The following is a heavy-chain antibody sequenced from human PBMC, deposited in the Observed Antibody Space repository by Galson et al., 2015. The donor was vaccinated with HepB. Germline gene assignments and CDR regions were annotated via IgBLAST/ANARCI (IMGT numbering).Heavy chain of an antibody. V-gene: IGHV1-69*13. D-gene: IGHD3-22*01. Sequence: SVKVSCKASGGTFSSYAISWVRQAPGQGLEWMGGIIPIFGTANYAQKFQGRVTITADESTSTAYMELSSLRSEDTAVYYCAVVLYYDIQSGWFDPWGQGTLVTVSS. CDR1: GGTFSSYA. CDR3: AVVLYYDIQSGWFDP. J-gene: IGHJ5*02. CDR2: IIPIFGTA.